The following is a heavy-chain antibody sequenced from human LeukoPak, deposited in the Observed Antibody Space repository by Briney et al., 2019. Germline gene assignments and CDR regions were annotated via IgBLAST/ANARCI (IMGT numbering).Heavy chain of an antibody. CDR3: ARRFVGATDYYYMDV. V-gene: IGHV4-30-4*08. D-gene: IGHD1-26*01. J-gene: IGHJ6*03. Sequence: QXXSLTCTVSGGSISSGDYYWSWIRQPPGKGLEWIGYIYYSGSTYYNPSRKSRVTISVDTAKKQFCLKLSSVTAADTAVYYCARRFVGATDYYYMDVWGKGTTVTVSS. CDR1: GGSISSGDYY. CDR2: IYYSGST.